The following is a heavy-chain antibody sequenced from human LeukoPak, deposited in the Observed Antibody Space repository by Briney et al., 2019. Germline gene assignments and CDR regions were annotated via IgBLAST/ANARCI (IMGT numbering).Heavy chain of an antibody. V-gene: IGHV3-23*01. CDR3: AKSLYVLAERPSLDS. D-gene: IGHD3-10*02. CDR1: GFTFSSFA. CDR2: ISGRGDTT. J-gene: IGHJ4*02. Sequence: GGSLRLSCAASGFTFSSFALTWVRQTPGKGLEWVSGISGRGDTTCYADSVKGRFTISRDNSNNTLFLQMDRLRAGDTAVYYCAKSLYVLAERPSLDSWGQGALVTVSS.